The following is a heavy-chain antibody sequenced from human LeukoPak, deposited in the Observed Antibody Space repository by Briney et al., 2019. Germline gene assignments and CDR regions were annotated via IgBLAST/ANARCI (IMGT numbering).Heavy chain of an antibody. Sequence: ASVKVSCKASGYTFTGYYIHWVRQAPGQGLEWMGWINPNSGGTNYAQKFQGRVTMTRDTSISTAYMELSRLRSDDTAVYYCAREDYDFWSAFAFDIWGQGTMVTVSS. CDR2: INPNSGGT. D-gene: IGHD3-3*01. J-gene: IGHJ3*02. CDR1: GYTFTGYY. CDR3: AREDYDFWSAFAFDI. V-gene: IGHV1-2*02.